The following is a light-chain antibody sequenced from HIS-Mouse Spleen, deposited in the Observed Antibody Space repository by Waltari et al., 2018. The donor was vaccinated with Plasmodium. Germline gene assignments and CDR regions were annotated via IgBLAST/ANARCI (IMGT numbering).Light chain of an antibody. CDR1: ALPKKY. V-gene: IGLV3-10*01. J-gene: IGLJ3*02. CDR3: YSTDSSGNHRV. CDR2: EDS. Sequence: SYELTQPPSVSVSPGQTARITCSGDALPKKYAYWYQQKSGQAPVLVIYEDSKRPRGSHERISGYSSGTMASLTISGAQVEDEADYYCYSTDSSGNHRVFGEGTKLTVL.